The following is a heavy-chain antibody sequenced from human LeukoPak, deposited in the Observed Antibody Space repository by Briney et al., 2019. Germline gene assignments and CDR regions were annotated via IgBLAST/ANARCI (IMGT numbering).Heavy chain of an antibody. CDR1: GDSISTYY. CDR2: VYYSGST. Sequence: SETLSLTCTVSGDSISTYYWSWIRQPPGKGLEWIGFVYYSGSTNYNPSLKSRVTISVDTSKNQFSLKLSSVTAADTAVYYCARSLGYCSSTSCPRAFDIWGQGTMVTVSS. D-gene: IGHD2-2*01. V-gene: IGHV4-59*12. CDR3: ARSLGYCSSTSCPRAFDI. J-gene: IGHJ3*02.